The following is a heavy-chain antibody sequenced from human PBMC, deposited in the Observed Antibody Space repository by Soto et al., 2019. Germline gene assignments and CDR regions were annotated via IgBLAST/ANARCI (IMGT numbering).Heavy chain of an antibody. D-gene: IGHD2-21*01. CDR1: GGSISSGDYY. Sequence: PSETLSLTCTVSGGSISSGDYYWSWIRQPPGKGLEWIGYIYYSGSTYYNPSLKSRVTISVDTSKNQFSLKLSSVTAADTAVYYCARDPPLLPSIHAFDIWGQGTMVTVSS. CDR3: ARDPPLLPSIHAFDI. J-gene: IGHJ3*02. V-gene: IGHV4-30-4*01. CDR2: IYYSGST.